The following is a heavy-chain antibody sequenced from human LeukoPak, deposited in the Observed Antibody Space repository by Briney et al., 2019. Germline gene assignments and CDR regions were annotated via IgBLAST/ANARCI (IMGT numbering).Heavy chain of an antibody. CDR2: IYTSGST. CDR1: GGSISSYY. Sequence: SETLSLTCTVSGGSISSYYWSWIRQPAGKGLEWIGRIYTSGSTNYNPSLKSRVTMSVDTSKNQFSLKLSSVTAADTAVYSCARGGVSTVTTYNWFDPWGQGTLVTVSS. CDR3: ARGGVSTVTTYNWFDP. J-gene: IGHJ5*02. D-gene: IGHD4-17*01. V-gene: IGHV4-4*07.